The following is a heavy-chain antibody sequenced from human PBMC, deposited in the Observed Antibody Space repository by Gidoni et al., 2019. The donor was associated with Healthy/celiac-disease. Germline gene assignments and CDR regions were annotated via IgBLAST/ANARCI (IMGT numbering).Heavy chain of an antibody. V-gene: IGHV4-34*01. J-gene: IGHJ4*02. CDR3: ARVLGPVWSGYYIDY. Sequence: QVQLQQWGAGLLKPSETLSLTCAVYGGSFSGYYWSWIRPPPGKGLEWIGEINHSGSTNYNPSLKSRVTISVDTSKNQFSLKLSSVTAADTAVYYCARVLGPVWSGYYIDYWGQGTLVTVSS. D-gene: IGHD3-3*01. CDR2: INHSGST. CDR1: GGSFSGYY.